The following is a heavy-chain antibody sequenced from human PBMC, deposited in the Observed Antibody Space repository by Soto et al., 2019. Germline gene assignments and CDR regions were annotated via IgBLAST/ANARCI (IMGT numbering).Heavy chain of an antibody. Sequence: QVQLQESGPGLVKPSQTLSLTCTVSGGSISSGGYYWSWIRQHPGKGLEWIGYIYYSGSTYYNPSLKSRVTISVDTSKNQFSLKLSSVTAADTAVYYCARVTYGSGSYYNGPWFDPWGQGTLVTVSS. V-gene: IGHV4-31*03. J-gene: IGHJ5*02. D-gene: IGHD3-10*01. CDR2: IYYSGST. CDR3: ARVTYGSGSYYNGPWFDP. CDR1: GGSISSGGYY.